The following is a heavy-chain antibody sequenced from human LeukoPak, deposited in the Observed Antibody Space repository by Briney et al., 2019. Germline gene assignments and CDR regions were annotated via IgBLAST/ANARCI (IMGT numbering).Heavy chain of an antibody. Sequence: GGSLRLSCAASGFSFSSYAMSWVRQAPGKGLVWVSRINSDGSSTSYADSVKGRFTISRDNAKNTLYLQMDSLRAEDTAVYYCARDPSRLAVGPGGFDYWGQGTLVTVSS. CDR1: GFSFSSYA. CDR2: INSDGSST. D-gene: IGHD6-19*01. J-gene: IGHJ4*02. CDR3: ARDPSRLAVGPGGFDY. V-gene: IGHV3-74*01.